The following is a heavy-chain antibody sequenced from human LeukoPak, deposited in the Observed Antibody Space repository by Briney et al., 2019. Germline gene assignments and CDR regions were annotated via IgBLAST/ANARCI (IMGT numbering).Heavy chain of an antibody. V-gene: IGHV4-34*01. CDR3: ARAQSLIAAAEKDAFDI. CDR1: GGSFSGYY. Sequence: SETLSLTCAVYGGSFSGYYWSWIRQPPGKGLEWIGEINHSGSTNYDPSLKSRVTISVDTSKNQFSLKLSSVTAADTAVYYCARAQSLIAAAEKDAFDIWGQGTMVTVSS. CDR2: INHSGST. J-gene: IGHJ3*02. D-gene: IGHD6-13*01.